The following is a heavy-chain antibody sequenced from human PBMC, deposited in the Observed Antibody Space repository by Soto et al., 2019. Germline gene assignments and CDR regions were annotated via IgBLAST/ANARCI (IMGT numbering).Heavy chain of an antibody. V-gene: IGHV4-31*03. J-gene: IGHJ4*02. CDR1: GGSISSGGYY. Sequence: PSETLSLTCTVSGGSISSGGYYWSWIRQHPGKGLEWIGYIYYSGSTYYNPSLKSRVTISVDTSKNQFSLKLSSVTAADTAVYYCARHQNDFWSGYPMYFDYWGQGTLVTVSS. CDR2: IYYSGST. CDR3: ARHQNDFWSGYPMYFDY. D-gene: IGHD3-3*01.